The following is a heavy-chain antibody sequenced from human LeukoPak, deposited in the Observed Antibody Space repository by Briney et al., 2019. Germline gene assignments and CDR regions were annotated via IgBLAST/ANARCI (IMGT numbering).Heavy chain of an antibody. J-gene: IGHJ3*01. V-gene: IGHV3-15*01. CDR3: TTDPRFYDIVDVDAFDV. CDR2: VKSNSDGGTA. D-gene: IGHD2/OR15-2a*01. Sequence: GGSLRLSCEVSGFTFNKAWMSWVRQAPGKGLEWVGRVKSNSDGGTADYAAPVKGRFSILREDSKNTLYPQMTSLTIEDTAVYFCTTDPRFYDIVDVDAFDVWGHGTVVTVSS. CDR1: GFTFNKAW.